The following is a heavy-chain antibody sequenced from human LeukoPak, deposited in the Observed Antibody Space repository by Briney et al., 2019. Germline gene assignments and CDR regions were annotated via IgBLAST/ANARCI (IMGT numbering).Heavy chain of an antibody. J-gene: IGHJ2*01. CDR1: GISFSNYW. D-gene: IGHD2-21*02. CDR2: IKEDGGDK. V-gene: IGHV3-7*01. CDR3: ARWTDWYFDL. Sequence: QPGGSLRLSCAASGISFSNYWMTWIRQAPEKGLQWVANIKEDGGDKNYADSVKGRFTISRDNAKNLLYLQMNSLRAEDTAVYYCARWTDWYFDLWGRGTLVTVSS.